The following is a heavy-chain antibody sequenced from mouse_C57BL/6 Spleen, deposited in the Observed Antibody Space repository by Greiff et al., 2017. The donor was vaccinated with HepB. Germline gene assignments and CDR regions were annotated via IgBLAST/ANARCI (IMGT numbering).Heavy chain of an antibody. CDR2: ISYDGSN. CDR3: ARGSYYGSSSAWFAY. Sequence: EVQVVESGPGLVKPSQSLSLTCSVTGYSITSGYYWNWIRQFPGNKLEWMGYISYDGSNNYNPSLKNRISITRDTSKNQFFLKLNSVTTEDTATYYCARGSYYGSSSAWFAYWGQGTLVTVSA. J-gene: IGHJ3*01. CDR1: GYSITSGYY. V-gene: IGHV3-6*01. D-gene: IGHD1-1*01.